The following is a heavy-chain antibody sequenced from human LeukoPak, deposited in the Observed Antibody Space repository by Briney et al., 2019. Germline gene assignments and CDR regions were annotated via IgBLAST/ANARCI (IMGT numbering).Heavy chain of an antibody. D-gene: IGHD2-15*01. CDR2: IHHSGDT. V-gene: IGHV4-34*01. CDR3: ARGEGGGSCYNN. Sequence: SETLSLTCAVYGESFSDSYWSWIRQPPGKGLEWIGEIHHSGDTNHNPSLKSRVTISLDTSKNQFSLKLDSVTAADTATYYCARGEGGGSCYNNWGQGTQVTVSS. CDR1: GESFSDSY. J-gene: IGHJ4*02.